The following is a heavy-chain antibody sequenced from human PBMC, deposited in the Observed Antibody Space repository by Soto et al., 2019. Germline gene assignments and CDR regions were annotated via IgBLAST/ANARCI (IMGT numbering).Heavy chain of an antibody. CDR3: ARDRDPMTTGTTEYVPFDI. D-gene: IGHD4-17*01. V-gene: IGHV1-18*01. CDR1: GYTFTSYG. CDR2: ISAYNGNT. Sequence: QVQLVQSGAEVKKPGASVKVSCKASGYTFTSYGISWVRQAPGQGLEWMGWISAYNGNTNYAQKLQGRVTMTTDTSKSTAYMELRSLRSDDTAVYYGARDRDPMTTGTTEYVPFDILGQGTMVTVSS. J-gene: IGHJ3*02.